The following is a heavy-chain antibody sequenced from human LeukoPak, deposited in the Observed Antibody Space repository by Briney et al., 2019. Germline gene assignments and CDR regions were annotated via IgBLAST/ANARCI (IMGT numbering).Heavy chain of an antibody. CDR3: AKDHDKTDYCYYFDS. CDR1: GFNFNAYA. D-gene: IGHD4-11*01. CDR2: ISETGRTT. V-gene: IGHV3-23*01. Sequence: PGGSLTISCAASGFNFNAYAMSWVRQAPGKGLEWVSGISETGRTTSYTDSVKGRFTISRDNSKNTLHLQMNRLRAEDTALYYCAKDHDKTDYCYYFDSWGQGTLVIVSS. J-gene: IGHJ4*02.